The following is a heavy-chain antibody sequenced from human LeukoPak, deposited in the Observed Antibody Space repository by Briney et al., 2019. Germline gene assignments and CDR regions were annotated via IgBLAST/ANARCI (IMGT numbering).Heavy chain of an antibody. V-gene: IGHV4-34*01. D-gene: IGHD3-22*01. CDR2: INHSGST. Sequence: SETLSLTCAVYGGSFSGYYWSWIRQPPGKGLEWIGEINHSGSTNYNPSLKSRVTISVDTSKNQFSLKLSSVTAADTAVYYCARDQRYYDSINSFDYWGQGTLVTVSS. CDR1: GGSFSGYY. CDR3: ARDQRYYDSINSFDY. J-gene: IGHJ4*02.